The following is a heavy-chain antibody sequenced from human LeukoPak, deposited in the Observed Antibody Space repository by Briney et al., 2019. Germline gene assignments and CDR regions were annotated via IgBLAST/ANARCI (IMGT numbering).Heavy chain of an antibody. Sequence: SETLSLTCTVSGGSISSSSYYWGWIRQPPGKGLEWIGSIYYSGSTYYNPSLKSRVTISVDTSKNQFSLKLSSVTAADTAVYYCARGRVSSSTWYSTYYYFFYMDFWGKGTTVTVSS. V-gene: IGHV4-39*01. J-gene: IGHJ6*03. D-gene: IGHD4-11*01. CDR1: GGSISSSSYY. CDR2: IYYSGST. CDR3: ARGRVSSSTWYSTYYYFFYMDF.